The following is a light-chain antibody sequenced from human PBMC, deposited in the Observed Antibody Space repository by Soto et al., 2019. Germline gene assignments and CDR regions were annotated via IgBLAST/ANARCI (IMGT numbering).Light chain of an antibody. CDR1: QSVSSY. V-gene: IGKV3-11*01. Sequence: EIVLTQSPATLSLSPGERATLSCRASQSVSSYLAWYQQKPGQAPRLLIYDASNRATGIPARFSGSGSGTDFTLTISSLEPEDFAIYYCPQRDNWPWTFGQGTKVEIK. CDR3: PQRDNWPWT. J-gene: IGKJ1*01. CDR2: DAS.